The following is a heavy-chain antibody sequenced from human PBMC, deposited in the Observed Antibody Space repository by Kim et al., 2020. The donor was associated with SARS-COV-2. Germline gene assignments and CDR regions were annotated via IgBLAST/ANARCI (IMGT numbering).Heavy chain of an antibody. J-gene: IGHJ4*02. CDR1: GFTFTNYA. CDR3: AKRYCDPGCFSFFDY. D-gene: IGHD3-9*01. V-gene: IGHV3-23*01. Sequence: GGSLRLSCAASGFTFTNYAMSWVRQAPGKGLEWVSEISGTGGVTHYADSVRGRFSISRDSSKNTLYLQMNSLRAEDTAVYFCAKRYCDPGCFSFFDYWGRGTLVTVSS. CDR2: ISGTGGVT.